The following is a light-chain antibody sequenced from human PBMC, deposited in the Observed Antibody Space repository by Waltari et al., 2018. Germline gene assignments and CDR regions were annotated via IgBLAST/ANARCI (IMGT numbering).Light chain of an antibody. CDR2: EVS. CDR1: SSDVGSYNL. J-gene: IGLJ2*01. V-gene: IGLV2-23*02. Sequence: QSALTQPASVSGSPGQSITISCTGTSSDVGSYNLVSWYQQHPGKAPKLMIYEVSKRPSGVSKRFSGSKSGNTSSLTISGLQAEDEADYYCCSYAGSSIHVVFGGGTKLTVL. CDR3: CSYAGSSIHVV.